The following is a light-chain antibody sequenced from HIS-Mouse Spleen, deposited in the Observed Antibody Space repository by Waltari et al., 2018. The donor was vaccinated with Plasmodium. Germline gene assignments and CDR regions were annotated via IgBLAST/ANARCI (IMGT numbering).Light chain of an antibody. V-gene: IGLV2-23*01. Sequence: QPALTQPASVSGSPGQSITISCPGTSSDVGRYNLVSWSQQHPGKAPKLMIYEGSKRPSGVSNRFSGSKSGNTASLTIAGLQAEDEADYYCCSYAGSSTNWVFGGGTKLTVL. CDR1: SSDVGRYNL. J-gene: IGLJ3*02. CDR2: EGS. CDR3: CSYAGSSTNWV.